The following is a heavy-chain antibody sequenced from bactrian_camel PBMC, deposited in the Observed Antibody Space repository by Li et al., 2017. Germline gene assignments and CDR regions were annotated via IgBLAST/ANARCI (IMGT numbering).Heavy chain of an antibody. Sequence: VQLVESGGGSVQAGGSLRLSCAASGYTYSTYCMGWFRQTPGKEREGVAGISSDGDSTYYADSVKGRFTISQDSAKNTVYLQMNGLKPEDSAMYYCAAKRGGFCGPSADFTFWGEGTQVTVS. CDR2: ISSDGDST. CDR3: AAKRGGFCGPSADFTF. J-gene: IGHJ4*01. V-gene: IGHV3S40*01. D-gene: IGHD2*01. CDR1: GYTYSTYC.